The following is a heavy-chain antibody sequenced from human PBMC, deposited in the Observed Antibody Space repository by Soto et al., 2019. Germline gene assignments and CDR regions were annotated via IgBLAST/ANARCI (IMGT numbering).Heavy chain of an antibody. D-gene: IGHD3-10*01. CDR1: GGSISSSSYY. Sequence: SETLCLTYTVSGGSISSSSYYWGWIRQPPGKGLEWIGSIYYSGSTYYNPSLKSRVTISVDTSKNQFSLKLSSVTAADTAVYYCARDYLVVRGVIITGYYGMDVWGQGTTVTVSS. CDR3: ARDYLVVRGVIITGYYGMDV. CDR2: IYYSGST. V-gene: IGHV4-39*02. J-gene: IGHJ6*02.